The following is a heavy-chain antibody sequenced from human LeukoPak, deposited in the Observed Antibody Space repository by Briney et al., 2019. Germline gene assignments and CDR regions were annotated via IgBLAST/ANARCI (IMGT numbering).Heavy chain of an antibody. D-gene: IGHD1-26*01. Sequence: GGSLRLSCAASGLTFSSYSMNWVRQAPGKGLEWVSSISSSSSYIYYADSVKGRFTISRDNAKNSLYLQMNSLRAEDTAVYYCARDLLRWELLAAGGFFDYWGQGTLVTVSS. CDR2: ISSSSSYI. CDR1: GLTFSSYS. J-gene: IGHJ4*02. CDR3: ARDLLRWELLAAGGFFDY. V-gene: IGHV3-21*01.